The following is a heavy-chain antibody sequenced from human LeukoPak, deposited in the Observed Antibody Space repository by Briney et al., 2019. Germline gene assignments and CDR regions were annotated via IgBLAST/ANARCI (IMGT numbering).Heavy chain of an antibody. V-gene: IGHV3-49*03. J-gene: IGHJ3*02. CDR3: TTGHYYDSSGYYYDAFDI. Sequence: GGSLRLSCTASGFTFGDYAMSWFRQAPGKGLVWVGFIRSKAYGGTTEYAASVKGRFTISRDDSKSIAYLQMNSLKTEDTAVYYCTTGHYYDSSGYYYDAFDIWGQGTMVTVSS. CDR1: GFTFGDYA. CDR2: IRSKAYGGTT. D-gene: IGHD3-22*01.